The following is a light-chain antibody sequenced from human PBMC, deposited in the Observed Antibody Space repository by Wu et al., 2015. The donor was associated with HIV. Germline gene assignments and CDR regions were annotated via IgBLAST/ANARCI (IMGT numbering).Light chain of an antibody. CDR1: QSISNW. CDR3: QHYNNYPYS. CDR2: QAS. V-gene: IGKV1-5*03. Sequence: DIQMTQSPSTLSASVGDRVTITCRASQSISNWLAWYQQKPGRAPKLLIYQASTLESGVPSRFSGSGSGTEFTLTITSLQPDDFATYHCQHYNNYPYSFGQGTKAGDQT. J-gene: IGKJ2*03.